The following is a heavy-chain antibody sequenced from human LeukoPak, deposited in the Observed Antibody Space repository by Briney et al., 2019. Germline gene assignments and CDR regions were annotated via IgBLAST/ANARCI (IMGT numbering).Heavy chain of an antibody. Sequence: GGSLRLSCAVSGFTFSDSAMSWVRQAPGRGLEWVSTISGSGGSTSSADSVKGRFTISRDNSKNTLYLQMNSLRVEDTAAYYCAKVRAPSGWFNSDYWGQGTLVTVSS. CDR3: AKVRAPSGWFNSDY. CDR2: ISGSGGST. CDR1: GFTFSDSA. V-gene: IGHV3-23*01. J-gene: IGHJ4*02. D-gene: IGHD6-19*01.